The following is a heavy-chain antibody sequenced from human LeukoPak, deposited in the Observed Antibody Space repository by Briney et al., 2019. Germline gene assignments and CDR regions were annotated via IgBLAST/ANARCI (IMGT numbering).Heavy chain of an antibody. D-gene: IGHD1-14*01. CDR1: GGSISSNSYF. Sequence: SETLSLTCTVSGGSISSNSYFWGWIRQPPGKGLEWIGIIYYSGSTYYNPSLKSRVTISVDTSKKQLSLKLSSVTAADTAMYYCAGHISRETIDYWGQGTLVTVSS. CDR3: AGHISRETIDY. J-gene: IGHJ4*02. CDR2: IYYSGST. V-gene: IGHV4-39*01.